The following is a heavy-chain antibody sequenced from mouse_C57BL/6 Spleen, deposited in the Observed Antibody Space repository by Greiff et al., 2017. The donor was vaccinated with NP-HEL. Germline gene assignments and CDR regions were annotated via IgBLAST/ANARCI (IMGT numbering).Heavy chain of an antibody. J-gene: IGHJ4*01. CDR1: GYSITSGYY. D-gene: IGHD2-4*01. V-gene: IGHV3-6*01. Sequence: EVQLQQSGPGLVKPSQSLSLTCSVTGYSITSGYYWNWIRQFPGNKLEWMGYISYDGSNNYNPSLKNRISITRDPSKNQFFLKLNSVTTEDTATYYCARKGLRNYAMDYWGQGTSVTVSS. CDR2: ISYDGSN. CDR3: ARKGLRNYAMDY.